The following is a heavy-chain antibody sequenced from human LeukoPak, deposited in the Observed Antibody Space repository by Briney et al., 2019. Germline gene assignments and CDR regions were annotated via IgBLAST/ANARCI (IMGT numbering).Heavy chain of an antibody. D-gene: IGHD5-18*01. Sequence: SETLSLTCAVYGGSFSGYYWSWIRQPPGKGLEWIGELNHSGSTNYNPSLKSRVTISVDTSKNQFSLKLSSVTAADTAVYYCASYTAGGGGLDYWGQGTLVTVSS. CDR1: GGSFSGYY. J-gene: IGHJ4*02. CDR2: LNHSGST. CDR3: ASYTAGGGGLDY. V-gene: IGHV4-34*01.